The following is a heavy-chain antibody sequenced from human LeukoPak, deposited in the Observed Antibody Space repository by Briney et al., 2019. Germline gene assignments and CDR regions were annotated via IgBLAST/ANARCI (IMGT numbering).Heavy chain of an antibody. CDR3: AKYSSGYFDY. D-gene: IGHD6-19*01. Sequence: GGSLRLSCAASGFTVSSNYMSWVRQAPGKGLEWVSGISGRGGSTYYADSVKGRFTISRDNSKNTLYLQMNSLRAEDTAVYYCAKYSSGYFDYWGQGTLVTVSS. CDR2: ISGRGGST. J-gene: IGHJ4*02. CDR1: GFTVSSNY. V-gene: IGHV3-23*01.